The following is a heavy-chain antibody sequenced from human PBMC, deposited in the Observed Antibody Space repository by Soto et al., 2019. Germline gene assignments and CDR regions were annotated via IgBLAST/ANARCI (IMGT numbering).Heavy chain of an antibody. CDR2: IYYSGST. V-gene: IGHV4-31*03. Sequence: SETLSLTCTVPGGSISSGGYYWSWIRQHPGKGLEWIGCIYYSGSTYYNPSLKSRVTISVDTSKNQFSLKLSSVTAADTAVYYCARRTRFLDYGDYVGRTEYYMDVWGKGTTVTGSS. D-gene: IGHD4-17*01. CDR3: ARRTRFLDYGDYVGRTEYYMDV. CDR1: GGSISSGGYY. J-gene: IGHJ6*03.